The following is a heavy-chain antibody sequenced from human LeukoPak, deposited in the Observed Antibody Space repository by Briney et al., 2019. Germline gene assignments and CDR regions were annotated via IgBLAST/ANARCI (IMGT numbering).Heavy chain of an antibody. D-gene: IGHD5-18*01. V-gene: IGHV4-4*02. CDR2: IYHSGST. J-gene: IGHJ4*02. CDR3: ARDPWIQLSESDY. CDR1: GGSISSSNW. Sequence: SETLSLTCAVSGGSISSSNWWSWVRQPPGKGLEWIGEIYHSGSTNYNPSLKSRVTISVDKSKNQFSLKLSSVTAADTAVYYCARDPWIQLSESDYWGQGTLVTVSS.